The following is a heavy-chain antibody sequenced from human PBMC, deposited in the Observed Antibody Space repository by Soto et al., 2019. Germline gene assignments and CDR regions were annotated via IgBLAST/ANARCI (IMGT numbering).Heavy chain of an antibody. CDR1: GFTFSSYA. D-gene: IGHD6-13*01. CDR2: ISYDGSNK. Sequence: GGSLRLSCAASGFTFSSYAMHWVRQAPGKGLEWVAVISYDGSNKYYADSVKGRFTISRDNSKNTLYLQMNSLRAEDTAVYYCAWYSAAGLGGYWGQGTLVTVSS. J-gene: IGHJ4*02. CDR3: AWYSAAGLGGY. V-gene: IGHV3-30-3*01.